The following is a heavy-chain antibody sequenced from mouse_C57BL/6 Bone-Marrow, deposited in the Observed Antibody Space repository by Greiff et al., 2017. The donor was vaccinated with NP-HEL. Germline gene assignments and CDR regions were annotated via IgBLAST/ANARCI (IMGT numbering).Heavy chain of an antibody. V-gene: IGHV5-16*01. CDR1: GFTFSDYY. Sequence: EVKVVESEGGLVQPGSSMKLSCTASGFTFSDYYMAWVRQVPEKGLEWVANINYDGSSTYYLDSLKSRFIISRDNAKNILYLQMSSLKSEDTATYYCARDWNYDYEKDYAMDYWGQGTSVTVSS. D-gene: IGHD2-4*01. J-gene: IGHJ4*01. CDR3: ARDWNYDYEKDYAMDY. CDR2: INYDGSST.